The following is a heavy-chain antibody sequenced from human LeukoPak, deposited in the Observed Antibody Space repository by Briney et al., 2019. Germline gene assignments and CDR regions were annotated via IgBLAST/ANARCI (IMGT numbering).Heavy chain of an antibody. Sequence: KTSETLSLTCAVYGGSFSGYYWSWIRQPPGKGLEWIGEINHSGSTNYNPSLKSRVTISVDTSKNQFSLRLSSVTAADTAVYYCARGRIPYGGKKAFDIWGQGTMVTVSS. CDR1: GGSFSGYY. CDR3: ARGRIPYGGKKAFDI. D-gene: IGHD4-23*01. J-gene: IGHJ3*02. CDR2: INHSGST. V-gene: IGHV4-34*01.